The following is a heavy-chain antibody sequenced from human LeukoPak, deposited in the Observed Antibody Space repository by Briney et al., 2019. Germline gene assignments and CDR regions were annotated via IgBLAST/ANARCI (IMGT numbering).Heavy chain of an antibody. CDR2: ISAYNGNT. V-gene: IGHV1-18*01. D-gene: IGHD2-2*01. J-gene: IGHJ4*02. CDR3: AREQCSSTSCYSSDY. CDR1: GYTFTSYG. Sequence: GASVKVSCKASGYTFTSYGISWVRQAPGQGLEWMGWISAYNGNTNYAQKLQGRVTMTTDTSTSTAYMELRSLRSGDTAVYYCAREQCSSTSCYSSDYWGQGTLVTVSS.